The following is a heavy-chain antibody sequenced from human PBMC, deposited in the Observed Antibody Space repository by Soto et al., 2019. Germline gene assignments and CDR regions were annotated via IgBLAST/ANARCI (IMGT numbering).Heavy chain of an antibody. CDR1: GFSFRDYT. J-gene: IGHJ4*02. D-gene: IGHD6-19*01. CDR2: ISGGSKYI. CDR3: ARPLGKHLGCFEF. Sequence: GSLRLSCVPSGFSFRDYTMDWVRHVPGKGLEWISSISGGSKYIYYAESMKGRVTISRDNANNSLYLEMNSLRAEDTAVYYWARPLGKHLGCFEFWGPGTLVTVSS. V-gene: IGHV3-21*01.